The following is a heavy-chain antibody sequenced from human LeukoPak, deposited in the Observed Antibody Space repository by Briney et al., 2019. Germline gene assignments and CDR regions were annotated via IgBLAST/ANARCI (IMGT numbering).Heavy chain of an antibody. CDR3: ARGNRENYYYVLDV. CDR1: GFTFSSYA. V-gene: IGHV3-64*02. Sequence: GGSLRLSCAASGFTFSSYAMHWVRQAPGKGLDYVSAINSNGGSTYYADSVKGRFTISRDNSKNTLYLQMGSLRAEDMAVYYCARGNRENYYYVLDVWAKGPRSPSP. CDR2: INSNGGST. J-gene: IGHJ6*02.